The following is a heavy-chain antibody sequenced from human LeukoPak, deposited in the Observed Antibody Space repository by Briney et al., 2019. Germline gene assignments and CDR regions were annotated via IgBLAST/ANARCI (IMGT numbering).Heavy chain of an antibody. J-gene: IGHJ4*02. D-gene: IGHD3-10*01. CDR2: IDPDGSEK. V-gene: IGHV3-7*01. CDR1: GFTFNSYW. Sequence: GGSLRLSCAASGFTFNSYWMSWVRQAPGKGLGWVANIDPDGSEKQYGDSVKGRFTTSRDNAKNSPYLQMNSLRAEDTAIYYCARIYYFGDNNWRYFDNWGQGTLVTVSS. CDR3: ARIYYFGDNNWRYFDN.